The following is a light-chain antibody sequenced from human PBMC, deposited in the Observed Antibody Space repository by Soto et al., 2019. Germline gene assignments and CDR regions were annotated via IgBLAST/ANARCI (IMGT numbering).Light chain of an antibody. Sequence: EIMLTQSPVTLSLSPGEGATLSCRASQSVAGSYLAWYQQKPGRTPRLLIYGASTRATGIPARFSGSGSGTDHTLTISSLEPEDSAVYYCHQYGYSPWTFGQGTKVDIK. CDR3: HQYGYSPWT. CDR1: QSVAGSY. V-gene: IGKV3-20*01. J-gene: IGKJ1*01. CDR2: GAS.